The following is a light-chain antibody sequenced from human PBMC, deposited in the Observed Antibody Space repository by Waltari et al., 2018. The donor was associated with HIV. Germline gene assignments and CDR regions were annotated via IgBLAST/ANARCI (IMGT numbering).Light chain of an antibody. Sequence: QSVLTQPPSVSGAPGQRVTIPCTGGSSHIGDDYDVYWYQQIPGTAPKLLISGNKNRPSGVPDRCSASKSGTSASLAITGLQAEDEADYFCQSYDRSLSASVVFGGGTKLTVL. CDR1: SSHIGDDYD. V-gene: IGLV1-40*01. CDR3: QSYDRSLSASVV. CDR2: GNK. J-gene: IGLJ2*01.